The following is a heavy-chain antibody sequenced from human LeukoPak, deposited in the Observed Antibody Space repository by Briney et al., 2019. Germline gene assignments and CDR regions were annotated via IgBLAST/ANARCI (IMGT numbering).Heavy chain of an antibody. J-gene: IGHJ5*02. V-gene: IGHV1-69*04. CDR3: ARDLMATIVGEFVNWFDP. Sequence: SVKVSCKASGGTFSSYAISWVRQAPGQVLEWMGRIIPILGIANYAQKFQGRVTITADKSTSTAYMELSSLRSEDTAVYYCARDLMATIVGEFVNWFDPWGQGTLVTVSS. D-gene: IGHD5-24*01. CDR2: IIPILGIA. CDR1: GGTFSSYA.